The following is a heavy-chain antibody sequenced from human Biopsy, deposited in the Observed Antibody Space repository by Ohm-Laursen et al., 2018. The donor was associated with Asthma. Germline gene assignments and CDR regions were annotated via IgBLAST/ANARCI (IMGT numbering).Heavy chain of an antibody. Sequence: SSVKVSCKTSCYTFNSAGITWVRQAPGQGLEWMGWISVYNGNTKVAQKLQDRVTMITDTSTSTAYMELRGLRSDDTAVYFCARAVDYSHYYGIDVWGQGTTVTVS. CDR1: CYTFNSAG. CDR2: ISVYNGNT. CDR3: ARAVDYSHYYGIDV. V-gene: IGHV1-18*01. J-gene: IGHJ6*02. D-gene: IGHD3-10*01.